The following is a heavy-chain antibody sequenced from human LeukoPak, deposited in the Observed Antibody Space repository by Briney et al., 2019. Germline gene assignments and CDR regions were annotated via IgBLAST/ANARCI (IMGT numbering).Heavy chain of an antibody. Sequence: PGGSLRLSCAASGFTFSSYAMSWVRQAPGKGLEWVSAIFGSGAITYYAESVKGRFTISRDNSKNTLYLQMNSLRAEDTAVYYCAKVGATAYDYWGQGTLVTVSS. J-gene: IGHJ4*02. CDR1: GFTFSSYA. V-gene: IGHV3-23*01. D-gene: IGHD1-26*01. CDR3: AKVGATAYDY. CDR2: IFGSGAIT.